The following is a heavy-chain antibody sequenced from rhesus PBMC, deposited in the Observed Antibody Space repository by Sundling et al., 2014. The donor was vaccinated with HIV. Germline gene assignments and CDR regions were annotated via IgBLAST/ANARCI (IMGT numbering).Heavy chain of an antibody. CDR2: ISWSGDST. CDR1: GFTFDDYA. D-gene: IGHD3-3*01. Sequence: EVQLVESGGGVVQPGGSLRLSCVASGFTFDDYAMHWVRQAPGKGLEWVSDISWSGDSTYYTDSVKGRFTISRDSAKNSLYLQMDSLRAEDTALYYCARDYNLWTGYYTAFDYWGQGVLVTVSS. J-gene: IGHJ4*01. CDR3: ARDYNLWTGYYTAFDY. V-gene: IGHV3-201*01.